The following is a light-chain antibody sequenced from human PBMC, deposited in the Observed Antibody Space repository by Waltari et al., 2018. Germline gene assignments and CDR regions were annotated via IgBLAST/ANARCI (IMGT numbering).Light chain of an antibody. CDR2: DNI. CDR1: SSNLGSNT. CDR3: AAWDDNLNGVV. Sequence: QSVLTQPPSASGTPGQRVTIPCSGSSSNLGSNTVNWYQQLPGTAPKLLIYDNIDRPSGVPDRFSGSKSGTSASLAISELQSEDEADYHCAAWDDNLNGVVFGGGTKLTVL. V-gene: IGLV1-44*01. J-gene: IGLJ2*01.